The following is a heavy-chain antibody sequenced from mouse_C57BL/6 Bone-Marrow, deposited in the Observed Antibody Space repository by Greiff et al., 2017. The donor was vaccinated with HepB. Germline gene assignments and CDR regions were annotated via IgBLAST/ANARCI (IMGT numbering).Heavy chain of an antibody. CDR2: IYPRSGNT. CDR3: ARLHYGNWYFDY. V-gene: IGHV1-81*01. Sequence: QVQLKESGAELARPGASVKLSCKASGYTFTSYGISWVKQRTGQGLEWIGEIYPRSGNTYYNEKFKGKATLTADKSSSTAYMELRSLTSEDSAVYFCARLHYGNWYFDYWGQGTTLTVSS. J-gene: IGHJ2*01. D-gene: IGHD2-1*01. CDR1: GYTFTSYG.